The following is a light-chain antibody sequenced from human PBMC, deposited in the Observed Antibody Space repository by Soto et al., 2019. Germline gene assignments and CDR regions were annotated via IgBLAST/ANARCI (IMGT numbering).Light chain of an antibody. CDR1: SSDVGGYNY. V-gene: IGLV2-14*03. CDR3: SSYTTSNTRQIV. J-gene: IGLJ1*01. CDR2: DVS. Sequence: LTQPASVSGSPGQSITISCTGTSSDVGGYNYVSWYQHHPGKAPKLMIYDVSNRPSGVSNRFSGSKSGHTASLTISGLQPEDEADYYCSSYTTSNTRQIVFGTGTKVTVL.